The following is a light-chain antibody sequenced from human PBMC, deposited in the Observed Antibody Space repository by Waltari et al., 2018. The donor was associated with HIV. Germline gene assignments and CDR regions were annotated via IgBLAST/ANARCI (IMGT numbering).Light chain of an antibody. J-gene: IGKJ3*01. CDR3: QHRNNWPLFT. V-gene: IGKV3-11*01. CDR2: DAS. Sequence: EIVLTQSPATLSVSPGERATLSCRASQSISSSLAWYQHKPGQSPRLLIYDASNRAPDTPARFSGSGSGTDFTLTISSLEPEDFAVYYCQHRNNWPLFTFGPGTKVQI. CDR1: QSISSS.